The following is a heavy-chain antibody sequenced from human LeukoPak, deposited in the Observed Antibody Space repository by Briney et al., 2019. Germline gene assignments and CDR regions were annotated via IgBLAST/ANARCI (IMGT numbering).Heavy chain of an antibody. J-gene: IGHJ4*02. CDR3: AKDHLDSSGWYNY. CDR2: ISGSGGST. D-gene: IGHD6-19*01. Sequence: GGSLRLSCAASGFTFSSYAMSWVRQAPGKGLEWVSAISGSGGSTYYADSVKGRFTISRDNSKNTLYLQMNSLRAEDTVVYYCAKDHLDSSGWYNYWGQGTLVTVSS. V-gene: IGHV3-23*01. CDR1: GFTFSSYA.